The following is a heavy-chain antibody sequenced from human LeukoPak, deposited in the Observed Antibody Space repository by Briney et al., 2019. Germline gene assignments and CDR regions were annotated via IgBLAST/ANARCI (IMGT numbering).Heavy chain of an antibody. CDR1: GYTFTSYY. Sequence: ASVKVSCKASGYTFTSYYMHWVRQAPGQGLEWMGWISAYNGNTNYAQKLQGRVTMTTDTSTSTAYMELRSLRSDDTAVYYCARDGYCSGGSCYSYWFDPWGQGTLVTVSS. CDR3: ARDGYCSGGSCYSYWFDP. V-gene: IGHV1-18*04. D-gene: IGHD2-15*01. CDR2: ISAYNGNT. J-gene: IGHJ5*02.